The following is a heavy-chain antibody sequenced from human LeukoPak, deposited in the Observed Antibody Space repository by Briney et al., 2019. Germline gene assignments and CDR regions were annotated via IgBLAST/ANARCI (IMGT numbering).Heavy chain of an antibody. J-gene: IGHJ6*03. V-gene: IGHV3-9*01. Sequence: GGSLRLSCAASGFTFNNYAMSWVRQAPGKGLEWVSGISWNSGSIGYADSVKGRFTISRDNAKNSLYLQMNSLRAEDTALYYCAKATSPYYYYYMDVWGKGTTVTISS. CDR1: GFTFNNYA. CDR3: AKATSPYYYYYMDV. CDR2: ISWNSGSI.